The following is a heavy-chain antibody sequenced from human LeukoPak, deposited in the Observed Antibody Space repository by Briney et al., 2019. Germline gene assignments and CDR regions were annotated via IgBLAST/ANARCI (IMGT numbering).Heavy chain of an antibody. CDR2: FYNSGGT. V-gene: IGHV4-59*01. D-gene: IGHD1-1*01. Sequence: SETLSLTCTVSGGSITTYYWSWIRQSPGKGLEWIGYFYNSGGTYCNPSLKSRVTISRDASKNQFYLKVSSVTAADTAVYYCARGTGRIDYWGQGIRVAVSS. J-gene: IGHJ4*02. CDR3: ARGTGRIDY. CDR1: GGSITTYY.